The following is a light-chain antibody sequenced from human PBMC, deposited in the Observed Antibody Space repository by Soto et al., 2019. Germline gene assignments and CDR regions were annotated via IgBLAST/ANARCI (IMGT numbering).Light chain of an antibody. CDR1: QTITNY. CDR3: QQSHITPFT. J-gene: IGKJ3*01. V-gene: IGKV1-39*01. CDR2: AAS. Sequence: DLPMTQSPSSLSASVGDRVTITCRASQTITNYLNWYQHKPGKAPQLLIYAASSLQSGVPSRFSGSGSGTDFTLTISSLQPEDFATYFCQQSHITPFTFGPGTKVDIK.